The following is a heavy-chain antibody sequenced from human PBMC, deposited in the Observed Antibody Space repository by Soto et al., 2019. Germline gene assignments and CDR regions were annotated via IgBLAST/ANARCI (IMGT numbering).Heavy chain of an antibody. V-gene: IGHV4-39*07. Sequence: SETLSLTCTVSGGSISSSSYYWGWICQPPGKGLEWIGFISYGGSTYYSASLKSRVTISVDRSKNQFSLKLSSVTAADTAVYYCARAGPAAPFDYWGQGTLVTVSS. CDR3: ARAGPAAPFDY. J-gene: IGHJ4*02. D-gene: IGHD2-2*01. CDR2: ISYGGST. CDR1: GGSISSSSYY.